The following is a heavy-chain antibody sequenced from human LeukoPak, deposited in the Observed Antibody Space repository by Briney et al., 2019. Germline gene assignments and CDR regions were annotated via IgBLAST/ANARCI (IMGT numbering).Heavy chain of an antibody. CDR2: INTDGSTTDNT. V-gene: IGHV3-74*01. Sequence: PGGSLRLPCAASGFSFSSYWMHWVRQAPGKGLEWVSRINTDGSTTDNTNYADSVKGRFTISRDNSKNTLYLQMSSLRAEDTAVYYCAKVKLGMGYYFDYWGQGTLVTVSS. CDR3: AKVKLGMGYYFDY. CDR1: GFSFSSYW. D-gene: IGHD1-7*01. J-gene: IGHJ4*02.